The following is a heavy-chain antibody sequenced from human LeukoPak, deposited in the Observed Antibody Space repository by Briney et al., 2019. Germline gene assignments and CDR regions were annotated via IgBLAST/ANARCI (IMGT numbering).Heavy chain of an antibody. D-gene: IGHD6-19*01. CDR1: GYTFTGYY. Sequence: APVKVSCKASGYTFTGYYMHWVRQAPGQGLEWMGWINPNSGGTNYAQKFQGRVTMTRDTSISAAYMELSRLRSDDTAVYYCARGSIAVAGSDPYYYYGMDVWGRGTTVTVSS. J-gene: IGHJ6*02. CDR3: ARGSIAVAGSDPYYYYGMDV. V-gene: IGHV1-2*02. CDR2: INPNSGGT.